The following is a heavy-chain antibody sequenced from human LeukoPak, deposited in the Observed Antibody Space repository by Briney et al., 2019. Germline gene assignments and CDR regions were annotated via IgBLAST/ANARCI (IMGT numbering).Heavy chain of an antibody. CDR3: ARSERGYSYGFSTFDY. CDR2: IRYDGSNK. Sequence: SCKASGYTFTSYGIHWVRQAPGKGLEWVAFIRYDGSNKYYADSVKGRFTISRDNSKNTLYLQMNSLRVEDTAVYYCARSERGYSYGFSTFDYWGQGTLVTVSS. D-gene: IGHD5-18*01. CDR1: GYTFTSYG. V-gene: IGHV3-30*02. J-gene: IGHJ4*02.